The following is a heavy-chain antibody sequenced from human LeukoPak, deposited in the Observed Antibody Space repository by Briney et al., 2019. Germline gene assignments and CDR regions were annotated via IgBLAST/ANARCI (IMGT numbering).Heavy chain of an antibody. CDR1: GFTFSSYW. V-gene: IGHV3-7*01. D-gene: IGHD2-2*01. J-gene: IGHJ4*02. Sequence: GGSLRLSCAASGFTFSSYWMSWVRQAPGKGLEWVANIKQDGSEKFYVDSVKGRFTISRDNAKNSLYLQMNSLRAEDTAVYYCARDLSRAMWPGDFDYWGQGTLVTVSS. CDR2: IKQDGSEK. CDR3: ARDLSRAMWPGDFDY.